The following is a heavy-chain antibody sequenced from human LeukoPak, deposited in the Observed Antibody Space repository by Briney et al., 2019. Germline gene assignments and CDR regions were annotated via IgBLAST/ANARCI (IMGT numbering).Heavy chain of an antibody. CDR2: ISSSERT. V-gene: IGHV4-39*01. D-gene: IGHD3-10*01. CDR1: GDSISSSNFY. J-gene: IGHJ5*02. CDR3: ARHRGYASGLNWFDP. Sequence: SETLSLTCIVSGDSISSSNFYWGWIRQPPGAGLEWIASISSSERTYSNPSLTGRISISVDTAKNQFSLNMTSVTVADTAVYYCARHRGYASGLNWFDPWGQGTLVTVSS.